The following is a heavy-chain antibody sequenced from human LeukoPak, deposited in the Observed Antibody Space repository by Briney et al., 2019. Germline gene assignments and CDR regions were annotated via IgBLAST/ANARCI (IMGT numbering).Heavy chain of an antibody. CDR3: ASRLWFGEFDS. CDR1: GGSISSYY. Sequence: SETLSLTCTVSGGSISSYYWSWIRQPPGKGLEWIGYIYYSGSTFYNPSLKSRVTISLDRSKNQFSLKLSSVTAADTAVYYCASRLWFGEFDSWGQGSLVTVSS. V-gene: IGHV4-59*12. J-gene: IGHJ4*02. D-gene: IGHD3-10*01. CDR2: IYYSGST.